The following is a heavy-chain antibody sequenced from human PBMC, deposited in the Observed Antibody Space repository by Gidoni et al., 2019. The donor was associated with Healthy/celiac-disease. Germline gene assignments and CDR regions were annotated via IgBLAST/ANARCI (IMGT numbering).Heavy chain of an antibody. V-gene: IGHV3-30*18. CDR1: GVTVSSYG. CDR2: ISYDGSNK. Sequence: QVQLVESGGGVVQPGRSLRLSCAASGVTVSSYGMHGVRQAPGKGLEWVAVISYDGSNKYYADSVKGRVTISRDNSKNTLYLQMNRLRAEDTAVYYCANETPGIVGALGDYWGQGPLVPVSS. CDR3: ANETPGIVGALGDY. D-gene: IGHD1-26*01. J-gene: IGHJ4*02.